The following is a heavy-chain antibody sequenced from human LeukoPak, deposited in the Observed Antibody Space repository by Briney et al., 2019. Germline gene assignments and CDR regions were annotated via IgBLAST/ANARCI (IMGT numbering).Heavy chain of an antibody. CDR3: ARGKHSYDS. V-gene: IGHV3-11*01. J-gene: IGHJ4*02. CDR1: AFTFSDYY. CDR2: ISSRGYSI. Sequence: GGSLRLSCVASAFTFSDYYMTWIRQTPGKGLEWVSYISSRGYSIYYADSVKGRFTISRDNSNNSLYLQMNSLRAEDTAVYYCARGKHSYDSWGQGTLVTVSS.